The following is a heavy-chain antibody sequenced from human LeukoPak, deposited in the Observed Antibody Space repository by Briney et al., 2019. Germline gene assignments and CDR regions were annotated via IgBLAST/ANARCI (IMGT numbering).Heavy chain of an antibody. CDR1: GGSFSGYY. D-gene: IGHD3-3*01. CDR2: INHSGST. J-gene: IGHJ4*02. CDR3: AISPVLRFLEWLPSFDY. V-gene: IGHV4-34*01. Sequence: PSAALSLTCAVYGGSFSGYYWSWIRQPPGKGLEWIGEINHSGSTNYNPSLKSRVTISVDTSKNQFSLKLSSVTAADTAVYYCAISPVLRFLEWLPSFDYWGQGTLVTVSS.